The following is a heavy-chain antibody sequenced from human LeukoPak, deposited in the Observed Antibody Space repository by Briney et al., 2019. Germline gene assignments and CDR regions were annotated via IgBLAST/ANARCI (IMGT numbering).Heavy chain of an antibody. CDR3: AKDMKATLDAFDI. Sequence: LSLTCTVSGGSLSRYQWSWIRQPPGKGLEWVSGISWNSGSIGYADSVKGRFTISRDNAKNSLYLQMNSLRAEDTALYYCAKDMKATLDAFDIWGQGTMVTVSS. V-gene: IGHV3-9*01. J-gene: IGHJ3*02. D-gene: IGHD1-26*01. CDR1: GGSLSRYQ. CDR2: ISWNSGSI.